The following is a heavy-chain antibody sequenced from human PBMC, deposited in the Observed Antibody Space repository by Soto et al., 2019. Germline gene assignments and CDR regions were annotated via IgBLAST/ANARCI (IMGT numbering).Heavy chain of an antibody. J-gene: IGHJ6*02. CDR3: ARDRDYYGSGSYYPDDGSYYGMDV. CDR1: GYSFTNHY. Sequence: ASVKVSCKAAGYSFTNHYIHWVRQAPGQGLEWMGIINPSGGSTSYAQKSQGRVTMTRDTSASTAYMELSSLRSEDTAVYYCARDRDYYGSGSYYPDDGSYYGMDVWG. V-gene: IGHV1-46*01. D-gene: IGHD3-10*01. CDR2: INPSGGST.